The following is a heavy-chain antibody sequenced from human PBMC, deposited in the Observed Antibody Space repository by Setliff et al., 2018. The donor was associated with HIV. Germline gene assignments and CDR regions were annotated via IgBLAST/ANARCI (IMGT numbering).Heavy chain of an antibody. CDR3: ARDPPDSGAYAYFDP. D-gene: IGHD5-12*01. CDR2: ISGSSSPI. Sequence: GGSLRLSCAASGLTFSTHSMNWVRQAPGKGLEWVSYISGSSSPIYYADSVKGRFTISRDNAKNSLYLQMNSLTAEDTAVYYCARDPPDSGAYAYFDPWGQGTLVTVSS. J-gene: IGHJ5*02. V-gene: IGHV3-48*04. CDR1: GLTFSTHS.